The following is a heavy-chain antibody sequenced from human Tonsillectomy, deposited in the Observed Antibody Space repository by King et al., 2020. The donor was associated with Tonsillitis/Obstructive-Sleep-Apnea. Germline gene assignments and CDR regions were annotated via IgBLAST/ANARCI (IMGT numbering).Heavy chain of an antibody. CDR3: ARIPRYCSSTSCYDGFWFDP. CDR2: IFSNDEK. J-gene: IGHJ5*02. CDR1: GFSLSNARMG. D-gene: IGHD2-2*01. Sequence: VTLKESGPVLVKPTETLTLTCTVSGFSLSNARMGVSWIRQPPGKALEWLAHIFSNDEKSYSTSLKSRLTISKDTSQSQVVLTMTNMDPVDTATDYCARIPRYCSSTSCYDGFWFDPWGQGTLVTVSS. V-gene: IGHV2-26*01.